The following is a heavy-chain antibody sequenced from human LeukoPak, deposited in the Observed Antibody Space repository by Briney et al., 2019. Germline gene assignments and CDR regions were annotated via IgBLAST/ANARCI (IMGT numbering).Heavy chain of an antibody. CDR2: INHSGST. CDR1: GGSFSGYY. J-gene: IGHJ4*02. CDR3: ARNFQYYDLPDY. Sequence: SETLSLTCAVYGGSFSGYYWSWIRQPPGKGLEWIGEINHSGSTYYNPSLKSRVTISVDTSKNQFSLKLISVTAADTAVYYCARNFQYYDLPDYWGQGTLVTVSS. V-gene: IGHV4-34*01. D-gene: IGHD1-26*01.